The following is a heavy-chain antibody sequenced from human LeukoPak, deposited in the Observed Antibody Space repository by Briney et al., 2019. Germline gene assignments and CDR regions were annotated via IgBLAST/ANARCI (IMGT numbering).Heavy chain of an antibody. V-gene: IGHV1-2*02. CDR2: INPNSGGT. Sequence: GASVKVSCKASGYTFTGYYMHWVRQAPGQGLEWMGWINPNSGGTNYAQKFQGRVTMTRDTSISTAYMELSRLRSDDTAVYYCASLRDYGDVNAFDIWGQGTMVTVSS. J-gene: IGHJ3*02. D-gene: IGHD4-17*01. CDR3: ASLRDYGDVNAFDI. CDR1: GYTFTGYY.